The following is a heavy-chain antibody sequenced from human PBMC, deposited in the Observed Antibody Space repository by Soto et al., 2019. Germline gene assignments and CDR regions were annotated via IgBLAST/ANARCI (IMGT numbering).Heavy chain of an antibody. Sequence: EVQLVESGGGLVKPGGSLRLSCAASGFTFSSYSMNWVAQAPGKGLEWVSSISSSSSYIYYADSVKGRFTISRDNAKNSLYLQMNSLRAEDTAVYYCASPTTVTDGGYWGQGTLVTVSS. CDR3: ASPTTVTDGGY. CDR1: GFTFSSYS. J-gene: IGHJ4*02. D-gene: IGHD4-17*01. V-gene: IGHV3-21*01. CDR2: ISSSSSYI.